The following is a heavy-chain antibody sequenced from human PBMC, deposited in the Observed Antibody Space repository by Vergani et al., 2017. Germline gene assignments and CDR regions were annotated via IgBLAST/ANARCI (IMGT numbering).Heavy chain of an antibody. D-gene: IGHD6-19*01. CDR1: GFTFSHYS. Sequence: VQLVESGGGVVQPGESLRLSCVASGFTFSHYSMNWVRQAPGKGLEWVSTLSASDRRTHYADSVKGRFTISRDNSKNTLFLHMNSLRPEDTAVYYCAKVGRSEVAGTFGAFDIWGQGTMVTVSS. J-gene: IGHJ3*02. V-gene: IGHV3-23*04. CDR2: LSASDRRT. CDR3: AKVGRSEVAGTFGAFDI.